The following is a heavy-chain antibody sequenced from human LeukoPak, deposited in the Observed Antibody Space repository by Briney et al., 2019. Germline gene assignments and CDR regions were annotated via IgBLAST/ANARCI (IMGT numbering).Heavy chain of an antibody. Sequence: SETLSLTCTVSGGSISSYYWSWIRQPPGKGLEWIGYIYYSGSTNYNPSLKSRVTISVDTSKNQFSLKLSSVTAADTAVYYCARLVAVTGTVDYFDPWGQGTVVTVSS. CDR1: GGSISSYY. J-gene: IGHJ5*02. CDR3: ARLVAVTGTVDYFDP. CDR2: IYYSGST. D-gene: IGHD2-21*02. V-gene: IGHV4-59*08.